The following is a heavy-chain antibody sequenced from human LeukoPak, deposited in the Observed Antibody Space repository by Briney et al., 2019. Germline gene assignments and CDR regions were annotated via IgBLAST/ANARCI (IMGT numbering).Heavy chain of an antibody. CDR3: ARGPDYSDSSGYFKY. CDR1: GLTFSEYS. Sequence: GSLRLSCAASGLTFSEYSMSWIRQPAGKGLEWMGRIYTSGSTNYNPSLRSRVSISVDKSKNQFSLILSSLTAADTAVYYCARGPDYSDSSGYFKYWGQGTLVTVSS. J-gene: IGHJ4*02. D-gene: IGHD3-22*01. V-gene: IGHV4-4*07. CDR2: IYTSGST.